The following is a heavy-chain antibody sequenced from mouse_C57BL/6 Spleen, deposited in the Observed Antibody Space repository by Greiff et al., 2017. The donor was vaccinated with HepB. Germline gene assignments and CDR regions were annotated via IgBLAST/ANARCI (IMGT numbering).Heavy chain of an antibody. V-gene: IGHV1-7*01. CDR2: INPSSGYT. D-gene: IGHD1-1*01. J-gene: IGHJ4*01. CDR1: GYTFTSYW. Sequence: VQGVESGAELAKPGASVKLSCKASGYTFTSYWMHWVKQRPGQGLEWIGYINPSSGYTKYNQKFKDKATLTADKSSSTAYMQLSSLTYEDSAVYYCARSSITTGGAMDYWGQGTSVTVSS. CDR3: ARSSITTGGAMDY.